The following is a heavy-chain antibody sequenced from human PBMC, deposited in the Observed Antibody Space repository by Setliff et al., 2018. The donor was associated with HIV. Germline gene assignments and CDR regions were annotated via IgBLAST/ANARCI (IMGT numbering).Heavy chain of an antibody. CDR3: ARAPYSSVMHYFDY. D-gene: IGHD4-4*01. J-gene: IGHJ4*02. CDR2: IYTSGST. V-gene: IGHV4-4*07. CDR1: GGSISSYY. Sequence: SETLSLTCTVSGGSISSYYWSWIRQPAGKGLEWIGRIYTSGSTKYNPSLKSRVTMSLDTSKNQFSLKLRSVTAADTAVYYCARAPYSSVMHYFDYWGQGTSVTVS.